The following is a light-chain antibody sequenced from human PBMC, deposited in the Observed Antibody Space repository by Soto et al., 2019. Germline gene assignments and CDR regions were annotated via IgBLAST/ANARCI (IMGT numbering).Light chain of an antibody. Sequence: DIQMTQSPSSMSASVGDSATLTCRASHDIGTFLNWYQQRPGEAPKLLIYAASNLKTGVPFRFSGSGSGTEFTLTISSLQPEDFATYYCQKNFSSPSITFGQGTRLEIK. CDR2: AAS. V-gene: IGKV1-39*01. J-gene: IGKJ5*01. CDR1: HDIGTF. CDR3: QKNFSSPSIT.